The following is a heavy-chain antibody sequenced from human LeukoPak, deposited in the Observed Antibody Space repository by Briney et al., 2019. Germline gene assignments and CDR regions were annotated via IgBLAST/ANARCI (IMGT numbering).Heavy chain of an antibody. CDR1: GYTFTSYA. CDR3: ARDRYLAAAGTVPYY. Sequence: ASVKVSCKASGYTFTSYAMHWVRQAPGQRLEWMGWINAGNGNTKYSQKIQGRVTITRDTSASTAYMELSSLRSEDTAVYYCARDRYLAAAGTVPYYWGQGTLVTVSS. V-gene: IGHV1-3*01. D-gene: IGHD6-13*01. J-gene: IGHJ4*02. CDR2: INAGNGNT.